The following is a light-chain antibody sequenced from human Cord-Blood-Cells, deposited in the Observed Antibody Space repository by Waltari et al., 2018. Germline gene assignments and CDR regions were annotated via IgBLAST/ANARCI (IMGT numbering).Light chain of an antibody. J-gene: IGLJ3*02. Sequence: QAALTQPAPGAGAPGQANTISRPGTNQGVGGYNLFSGYQQHPGKAPKLMIYEGSKRPSGVSNRFSGSKSGNTASLTISGLQAEDEADYYCCSYAGSSTWVFGGGTKLTIL. V-gene: IGLV2-23*01. CDR2: EGS. CDR1: NQGVGGYNL. CDR3: CSYAGSSTWV.